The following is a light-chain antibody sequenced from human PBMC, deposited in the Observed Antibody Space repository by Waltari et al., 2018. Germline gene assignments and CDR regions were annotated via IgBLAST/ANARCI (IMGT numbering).Light chain of an antibody. CDR1: TSNIGNNY. V-gene: IGLV1-51*02. CDR2: GIE. J-gene: IGLJ2*01. Sequence: QSVLTQPPSVSAAPGQKVTISCSGSTSNIGNNYVSWYQQFPGAAPKFLIYGIEKRATGIPDRFSGSKSGTSATLDITGLQTGDEADYYCGTWDNTLSAVFGGGTKVTVL. CDR3: GTWDNTLSAV.